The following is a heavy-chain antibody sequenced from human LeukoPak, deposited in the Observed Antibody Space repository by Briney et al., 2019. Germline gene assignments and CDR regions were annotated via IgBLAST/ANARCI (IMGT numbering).Heavy chain of an antibody. CDR3: AKDLMTRSAGFFDY. Sequence: EGSLRLSCAASGFTFSSYGMHWVRQAPGKGLEWVAFIRYDGSNKYYADSVKGRFTISRDNSKNTLYLQMNSLRAEDTAVYYCAKDLMTRSAGFFDYWGQGTLVTVSS. J-gene: IGHJ4*02. CDR2: IRYDGSNK. D-gene: IGHD3-3*01. CDR1: GFTFSSYG. V-gene: IGHV3-30*02.